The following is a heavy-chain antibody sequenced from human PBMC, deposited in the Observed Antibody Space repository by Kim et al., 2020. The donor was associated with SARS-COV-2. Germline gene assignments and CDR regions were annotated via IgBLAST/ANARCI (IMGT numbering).Heavy chain of an antibody. CDR1: GFTFSSYG. Sequence: GGSLRLSCAASGFTFSSYGMHWVRQAPGKGLEWVAVISYDGSNKYYADSVKGRFTISRDNSKNTLYLQMNSLRAEDTAVYYCAKDLSNWKGIAAAGTGRGGMDVWGQGTTVTVSS. CDR3: AKDLSNWKGIAAAGTGRGGMDV. CDR2: ISYDGSNK. J-gene: IGHJ6*02. D-gene: IGHD6-13*01. V-gene: IGHV3-30*18.